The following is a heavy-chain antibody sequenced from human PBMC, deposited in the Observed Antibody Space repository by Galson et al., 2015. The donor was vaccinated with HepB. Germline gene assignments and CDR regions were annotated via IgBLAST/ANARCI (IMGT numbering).Heavy chain of an antibody. CDR3: ARDGEMATIIGWYFDY. CDR2: ISYDGSNK. Sequence: SLRLSCAASGFTFSSYAMHWVRQAPGKGLEWVAVISYDGSNKYYADSVKGRFTISRDNSKNTLYLQMNSLRAEDTAVYYCARDGEMATIIGWYFDYWGQGTLVTVSS. J-gene: IGHJ4*02. V-gene: IGHV3-30-3*01. CDR1: GFTFSSYA. D-gene: IGHD5-24*01.